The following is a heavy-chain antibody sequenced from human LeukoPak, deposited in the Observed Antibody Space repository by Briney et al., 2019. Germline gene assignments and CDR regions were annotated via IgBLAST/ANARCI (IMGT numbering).Heavy chain of an antibody. Sequence: PGGSLRLSCTVSGFTVSSNSMSWVRQAPGKGLEWVAFIRYDGSNKYYADSVKGRFTISRDNSKNTLYLQMNSLRAEDTAVYYCAKDGVGAGRGWDDAFDIWGQGTMVTVSS. J-gene: IGHJ3*02. V-gene: IGHV3-30*02. CDR1: GFTVSSNS. CDR2: IRYDGSNK. CDR3: AKDGVGAGRGWDDAFDI. D-gene: IGHD1-26*01.